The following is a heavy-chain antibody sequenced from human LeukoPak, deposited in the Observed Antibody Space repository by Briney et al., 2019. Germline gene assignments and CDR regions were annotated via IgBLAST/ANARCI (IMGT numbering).Heavy chain of an antibody. D-gene: IGHD6-6*01. V-gene: IGHV1-2*02. J-gene: IGHJ6*03. CDR2: INPNSGGT. CDR1: GYTFTGYY. CDR3: ARNAYSSSSPSGGLGLPYYYYYYMDV. Sequence: ASVKVSCKASGYTFTGYYMHWVRQAPGQGLEWMGWINPNSGGTNYAQKFQGRVTMTRDTSISTAYMELSRLRSDDTAVYYCARNAYSSSSPSGGLGLPYYYYYYMDVWGKGTTVTVSS.